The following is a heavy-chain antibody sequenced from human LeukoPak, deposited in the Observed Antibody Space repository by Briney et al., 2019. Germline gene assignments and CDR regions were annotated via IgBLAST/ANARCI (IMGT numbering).Heavy chain of an antibody. D-gene: IGHD1-7*01. J-gene: IGHJ4*01. V-gene: IGHV4-4*07. CDR1: GGYISSYY. CDR3: ARGERMTLNFNYFDD. Sequence: SETLSLTCTVSGGYISSYYWSWIRQPAGKGLECIGRVYTSGSTNYNPSLKSRVTMSVDTSKNHFSLKLSSVTAADTAVYYCARGERMTLNFNYFDDWGHGTLVTVSS. CDR2: VYTSGST.